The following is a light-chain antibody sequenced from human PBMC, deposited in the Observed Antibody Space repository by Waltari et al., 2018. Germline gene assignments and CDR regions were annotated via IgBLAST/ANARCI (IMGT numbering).Light chain of an antibody. V-gene: IGLV4-69*01. CDR3: QTWGTGPRV. J-gene: IGLJ2*01. Sequence: QVVLTQSPSASASLGASVKLTCTLSSGHSSYAIAWHQQQPEKGPRYLMKVNSDGSHNKGDGIPGGCSGSSSGAERYLTSSGLQSEDEADYYCQTWGTGPRVFGGGTKLTVL. CDR2: VNSDGSH. CDR1: SGHSSYA.